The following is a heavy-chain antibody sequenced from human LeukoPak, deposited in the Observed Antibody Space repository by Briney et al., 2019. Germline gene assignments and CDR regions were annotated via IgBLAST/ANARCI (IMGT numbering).Heavy chain of an antibody. Sequence: GGSLRLSCAASGFTFSSYSMNWVRQAPGKGLEWVSSISSSSSYVYYADSVKGRFTISRDNAKNSLYLQMNSLRAEDTAVYYCARDWEGATPFDYWGQGTLVTVSS. CDR2: ISSSSSYV. D-gene: IGHD1-26*01. V-gene: IGHV3-21*01. J-gene: IGHJ4*02. CDR3: ARDWEGATPFDY. CDR1: GFTFSSYS.